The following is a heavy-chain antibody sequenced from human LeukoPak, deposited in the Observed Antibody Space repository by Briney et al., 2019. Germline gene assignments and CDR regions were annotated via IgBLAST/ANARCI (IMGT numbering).Heavy chain of an antibody. CDR2: IYHSGST. V-gene: IGHV4-30-4*08. CDR1: GGSISSGDYY. D-gene: IGHD6-13*01. CDR3: ARDEAAGLGSFDY. Sequence: PSETLSLTCTVSGGSISSGDYYWRWIRQPPGKGLEWSGYIYHSGSTYYNPSLKSRVTISVDTSKNQFSLKLSSVTAADTAVYYCARDEAAGLGSFDYWGQGTLVTVSS. J-gene: IGHJ4*02.